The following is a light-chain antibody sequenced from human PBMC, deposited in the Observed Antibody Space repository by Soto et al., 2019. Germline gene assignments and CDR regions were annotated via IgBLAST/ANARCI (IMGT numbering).Light chain of an antibody. J-gene: IGLJ3*02. CDR1: SSDVGGYNY. CDR2: DVS. V-gene: IGLV2-11*01. Sequence: QSALTQPRSVSGSPGQSVTISCTGTSSDVGGYNYVSWYQQHPGKAPKLMIYDVSKRPSGVPDRFSGSKSGNTVSLTISGRQAADDADYYCCSYAGSYTGVFGGGTKLTVL. CDR3: CSYAGSYTGV.